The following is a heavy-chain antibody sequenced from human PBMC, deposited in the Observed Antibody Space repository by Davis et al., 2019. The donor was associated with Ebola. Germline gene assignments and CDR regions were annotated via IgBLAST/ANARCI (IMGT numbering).Heavy chain of an antibody. D-gene: IGHD4-17*01. CDR3: ASDVMTTVTPTNYRGFDY. CDR1: GYTFTGFY. J-gene: IGHJ4*02. Sequence: ASVKVSCKASGYTFTGFYMHWVRQAPGQGLEWMGWINPTSGGTNYAQNFQGRVTMTRDTSISTAYMEVSRLRSDDTAVYYCASDVMTTVTPTNYRGFDYWGQGTLVTVSS. V-gene: IGHV1-2*02. CDR2: INPTSGGT.